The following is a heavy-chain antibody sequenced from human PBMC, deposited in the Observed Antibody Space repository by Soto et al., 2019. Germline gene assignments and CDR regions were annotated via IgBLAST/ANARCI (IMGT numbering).Heavy chain of an antibody. CDR3: ASTDYDFWSGYYR. V-gene: IGHV1-69*02. J-gene: IGHJ4*02. CDR1: GGPFSSYT. D-gene: IGHD3-3*01. Sequence: QVQLVQSGAEVKKPGSSVKVSCKASGGPFSSYTISWVRQAPGQGLEWMGRIIPILGIANYAQKFQGRVTITADKSTSTAYMELSRLRSEDTAVYYCASTDYDFWSGYYRWGQGTLDTVSA. CDR2: IIPILGIA.